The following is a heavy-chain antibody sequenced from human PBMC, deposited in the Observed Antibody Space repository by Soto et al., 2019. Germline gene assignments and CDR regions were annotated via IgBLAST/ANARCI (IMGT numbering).Heavy chain of an antibody. CDR2: ISGYNGDT. Sequence: QLEQSGAEVKKPGASVKVSCRASGYTFTNYGITWVRQAPGQELEWMGWISGYNGDTKYSQKFQGRVTMTKETSTITVYMELRSLRSDDTAMFYCARDQSSGWYGKESGLDVWGQGTTVTVSS. CDR1: GYTFTNYG. J-gene: IGHJ6*02. CDR3: ARDQSSGWYGKESGLDV. D-gene: IGHD6-19*01. V-gene: IGHV1-18*01.